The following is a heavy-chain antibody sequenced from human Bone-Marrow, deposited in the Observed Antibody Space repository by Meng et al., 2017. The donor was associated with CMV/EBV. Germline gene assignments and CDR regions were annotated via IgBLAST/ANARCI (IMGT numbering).Heavy chain of an antibody. CDR3: ARTNSGSFDY. D-gene: IGHD2/OR15-2a*01. CDR2: INSDGSTT. V-gene: IGHV3-74*01. J-gene: IGHJ4*02. Sequence: GESLKISCAASGFTFSSYWMHWVRQAPGKGLVWVSRINSDGSTTTYADSVKGRITISRDNAKNTLYLQMNSLRAEDTAVYYCARTNSGSFDYWGQGTLVTVSS. CDR1: GFTFSSYW.